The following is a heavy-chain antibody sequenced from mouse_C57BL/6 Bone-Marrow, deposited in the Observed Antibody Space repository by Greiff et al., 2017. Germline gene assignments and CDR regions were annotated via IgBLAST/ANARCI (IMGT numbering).Heavy chain of an antibody. Sequence: VQLQQSGAELVRPGASVTLSCKASGYTFTDYEMHWVKQTPVHGLEWIGAIDPETGGTAYNQKFKGKAILTADKSSSTAYMELRSLTSEDSAVYYCTYYYGSSYDYYAMDYWGQGTSVTVSS. D-gene: IGHD1-1*01. CDR2: IDPETGGT. CDR3: TYYYGSSYDYYAMDY. V-gene: IGHV1-15*01. CDR1: GYTFTDYE. J-gene: IGHJ4*01.